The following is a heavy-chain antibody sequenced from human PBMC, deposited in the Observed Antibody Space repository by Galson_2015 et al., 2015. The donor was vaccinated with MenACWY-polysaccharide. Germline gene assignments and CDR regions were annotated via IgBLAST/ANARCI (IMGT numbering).Heavy chain of an antibody. J-gene: IGHJ4*02. D-gene: IGHD7-27*01. Sequence: TGSLKDNPSLKSRVTMSADKSNNQFSLRLISVTAADTAVYYCARLSTWGSSFGYFDYWGQGILVAVSS. CDR3: ARLSTWGSSFGYFDY. CDR2: TGSL. V-gene: IGHV4-59*10.